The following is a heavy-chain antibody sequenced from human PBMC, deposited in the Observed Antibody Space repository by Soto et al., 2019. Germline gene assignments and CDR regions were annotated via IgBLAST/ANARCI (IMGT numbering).Heavy chain of an antibody. CDR2: ISASNGDT. CDR1: GYTFTSFV. Sequence: QVQLVQSGAEVKKPGASVKVSCKASGYTFTSFVISWVRQAPGQGLEWMGWISASNGDTNSAQKFQGRLTMATDTSTNTAYMDLRSLRSDDTAVYYCARADFGVVPAATYIDHWGQGTRVSVSS. J-gene: IGHJ4*02. CDR3: ARADFGVVPAATYIDH. D-gene: IGHD6-25*01. V-gene: IGHV1-18*01.